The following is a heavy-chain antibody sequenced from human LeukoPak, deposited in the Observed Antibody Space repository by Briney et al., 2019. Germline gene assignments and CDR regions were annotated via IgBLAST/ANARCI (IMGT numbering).Heavy chain of an antibody. J-gene: IGHJ4*02. CDR3: ALLTTVTSYYLDY. Sequence: SETLSLTCAVYGGSFSGYYWSWIRQSPGKGLEWIGYISYSGSTNYNPSLKSRVTMSVDTSKNHFSLNLSSVTAADTAVYYCALLTTVTSYYLDYWGQGTLVTVSS. V-gene: IGHV4-59*01. CDR2: ISYSGST. D-gene: IGHD4-17*01. CDR1: GGSFSGYY.